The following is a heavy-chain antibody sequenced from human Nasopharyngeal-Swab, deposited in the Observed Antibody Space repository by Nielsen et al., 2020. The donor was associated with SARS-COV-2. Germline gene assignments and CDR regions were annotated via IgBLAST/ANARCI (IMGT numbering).Heavy chain of an antibody. V-gene: IGHV3-23*01. J-gene: IGHJ6*03. Sequence: GEYLKISCAASGFTFSSYAMSWVRQAPGKGLEWVSAISGSGGSTYYADSVKGRFTISRDNSKNTLYLQMNSLRAEDTAVYYCAKGRYTMSYYYYMDVWGKVTTVTVSS. CDR1: GFTFSSYA. CDR3: AKGRYTMSYYYYMDV. CDR2: ISGSGGST. D-gene: IGHD3-22*01.